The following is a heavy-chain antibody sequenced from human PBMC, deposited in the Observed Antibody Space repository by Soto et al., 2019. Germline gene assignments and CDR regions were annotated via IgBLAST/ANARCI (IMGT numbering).Heavy chain of an antibody. J-gene: IGHJ3*01. CDR3: AKSWALGGLSWTRWLGGFEF. CDR1: AFTFRSYA. Sequence: EEQLLESGGGLVRPGGSLRLSCAASAFTFRSYAMSWVRQAPGKGLEWVSAITASADTTYYADSVKGRFTISRDNSKNTLFLRMNHLRGEETAVFLFAKSWALGGLSWTRWLGGFEFWGQRTMVNVS. D-gene: IGHD6-19*01. CDR2: ITASADTT. V-gene: IGHV3-23*01.